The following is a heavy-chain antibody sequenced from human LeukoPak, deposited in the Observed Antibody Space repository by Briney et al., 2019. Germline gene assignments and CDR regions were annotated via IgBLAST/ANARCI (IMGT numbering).Heavy chain of an antibody. Sequence: PGGSLRLSCAASGFTFSSYAMSWVRQAPGKGLEWDSAISGSGGSTYYADSVRGRFTISRDNSKNTLYLQMNSLRAEDTAVYYCANPFKLYPALYYFDYWGQGTLVTVSS. CDR1: GFTFSSYA. J-gene: IGHJ4*02. V-gene: IGHV3-23*01. D-gene: IGHD2-15*01. CDR2: ISGSGGST. CDR3: ANPFKLYPALYYFDY.